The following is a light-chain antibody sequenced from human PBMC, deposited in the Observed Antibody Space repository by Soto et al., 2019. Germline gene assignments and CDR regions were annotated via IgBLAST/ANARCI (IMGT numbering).Light chain of an antibody. J-gene: IGKJ4*01. Sequence: DTVMTQSPDSLAVSLGESATINCKSSQSVLYNSNNKNYLAWFQQKPGQPPKLLIYWASTRESGVPDRFSGSGSGTDFTLPISSLQAEDVAVYFCQQYYSVPVTFGGGTKVEIK. CDR1: QSVLYNSNNKNY. V-gene: IGKV4-1*01. CDR2: WAS. CDR3: QQYYSVPVT.